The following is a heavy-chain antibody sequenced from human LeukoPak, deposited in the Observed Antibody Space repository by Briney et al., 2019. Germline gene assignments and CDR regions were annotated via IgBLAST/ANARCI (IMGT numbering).Heavy chain of an antibody. J-gene: IGHJ4*02. CDR2: ISGSGSFI. Sequence: GGSLRLSCAASGFTFSIYSMNWVRQAPGKGLEWVSSISGSGSFIYYADSVKGRFTISRDNAKNSLHLQMNSLRAEDTAIYYCASDYGGNSGTFDYWGQGTLVTVFS. V-gene: IGHV3-21*01. CDR1: GFTFSIYS. CDR3: ASDYGGNSGTFDY. D-gene: IGHD4-23*01.